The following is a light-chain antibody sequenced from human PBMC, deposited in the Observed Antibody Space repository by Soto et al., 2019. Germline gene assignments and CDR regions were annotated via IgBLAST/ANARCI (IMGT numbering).Light chain of an antibody. J-gene: IGLJ1*01. CDR3: ISYTGSSTSYV. V-gene: IGLV2-14*01. Sequence: QSVLTQPASVSGSPGQSITISCAGTSAEVGRYNHVAWYQQHPGKVPKLMIYEVTKRPSGVSTRFSGSKSGNTASLKISGLQADDEADYYCISYTGSSTSYVFGTGTKLTVL. CDR2: EVT. CDR1: SAEVGRYNH.